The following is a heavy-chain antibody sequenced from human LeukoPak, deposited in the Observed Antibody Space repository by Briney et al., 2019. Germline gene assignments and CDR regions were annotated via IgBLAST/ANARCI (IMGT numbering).Heavy chain of an antibody. CDR1: GGSMNNYY. D-gene: IGHD1-14*01. Sequence: PSETLSLTCTVSGGSMNNYYWSWIRQPPGKGLEWIGYIYYIGSTNYNTNYNPSLKNRVTISVDTSTNQFSLKLSSVTAADTAVYYCTGGGADYWGQGTLVTVSS. CDR2: IYYIGSTNYNT. J-gene: IGHJ4*02. CDR3: TGGGADY. V-gene: IGHV4-59*08.